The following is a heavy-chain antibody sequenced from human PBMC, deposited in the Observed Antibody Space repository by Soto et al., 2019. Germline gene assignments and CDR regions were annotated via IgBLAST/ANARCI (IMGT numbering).Heavy chain of an antibody. D-gene: IGHD3-22*01. CDR3: ARHDDSSRFYYNWFEP. CDR1: GGPISPYY. Sequence: SETLSLTCTVSGGPISPYYWSWIRQPAGKGLEWIGRIYYSGTTYYNPSLRSRVSMSVDTSKNQFSLRVSSVAAADTAVYYCARHDDSSRFYYNWFEPWGQGTQVT. J-gene: IGHJ5*02. CDR2: IYYSGTT. V-gene: IGHV4-59*05.